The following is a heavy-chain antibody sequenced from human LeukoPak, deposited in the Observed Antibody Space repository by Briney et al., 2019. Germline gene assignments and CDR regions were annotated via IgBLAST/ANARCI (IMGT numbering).Heavy chain of an antibody. Sequence: GASVKVSCKAPGYTFTSYGISWVRQAPGQGLEWMGWISAYNGNTNYAQKLQGRATMTTDTSTSTAYMELRSLRSDDTAVYYCARGAPYCSSTSCYKMRGAFDIWGQGTMVTVSS. CDR1: GYTFTSYG. CDR2: ISAYNGNT. D-gene: IGHD2-2*02. J-gene: IGHJ3*02. CDR3: ARGAPYCSSTSCYKMRGAFDI. V-gene: IGHV1-18*01.